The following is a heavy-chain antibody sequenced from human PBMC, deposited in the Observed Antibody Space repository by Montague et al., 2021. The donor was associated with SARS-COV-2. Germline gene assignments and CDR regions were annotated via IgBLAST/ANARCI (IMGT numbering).Heavy chain of an antibody. CDR2: ISGYNEKT. D-gene: IGHD3-22*01. CDR1: GYPFNSHG. J-gene: IGHJ4*02. Sequence: SVKVSCKASGYPFNSHGFAWVRQAPGQGLEWMGWISGYNEKTNYAQNLQGRFTMTKDMSTNTAYMELRSLTSDDTAVYFCARDTGSTGYDYWGQGTLVTVSS. V-gene: IGHV1-18*04. CDR3: ARDTGSTGYDY.